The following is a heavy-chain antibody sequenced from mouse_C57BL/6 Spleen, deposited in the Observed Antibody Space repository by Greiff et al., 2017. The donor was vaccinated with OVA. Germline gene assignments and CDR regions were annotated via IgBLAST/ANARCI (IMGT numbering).Heavy chain of an antibody. CDR1: GYTFTSYW. V-gene: IGHV1-53*01. D-gene: IGHD2-4*01. CDR2: INPSNGGT. CDR3: ARRRYDYDWYFDV. Sequence: QVQLQQPGTELVKPGASVKLSCKASGYTFTSYWMHWVKQRPGQGLEWIGNINPSNGGTNYNEKFKSKATLTVDKSSSTTYMQLSSLTSEDSAVYDCARRRYDYDWYFDVWGTGTTVTVSS. J-gene: IGHJ1*03.